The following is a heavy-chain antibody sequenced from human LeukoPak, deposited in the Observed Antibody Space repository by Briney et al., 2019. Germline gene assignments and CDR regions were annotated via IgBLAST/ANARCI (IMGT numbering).Heavy chain of an antibody. J-gene: IGHJ4*02. D-gene: IGHD3-10*01. CDR1: GFTFSSYG. CDR3: ARDPDGSGSHDY. CDR2: IWHDGSNK. V-gene: IGHV3-33*01. Sequence: GGSLRLSCAASGFTFSSYGMHWVRQAPGKGLEWVAVIWHDGSNKYYADSVKGRFTISRDNSKNTLYLQMNSLRAEDTAVYYCARDPDGSGSHDYWGQGTLVTVSS.